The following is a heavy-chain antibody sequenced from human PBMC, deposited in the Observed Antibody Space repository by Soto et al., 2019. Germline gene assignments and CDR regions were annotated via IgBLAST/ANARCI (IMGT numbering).Heavy chain of an antibody. CDR2: IYYTGST. CDR1: GGSISSYY. J-gene: IGHJ4*02. CDR3: ARHPGSSGSFDD. Sequence: PSETLSLTCTVSGGSISSYYWSWIRQPPGKGLEWIGYIYYTGSTNYNPPLKSRVTISVDTSKNQFSLKLSSVTAVDTAVYYCARHPGSSGSFDDWGQGTLVTVSS. V-gene: IGHV4-59*01. D-gene: IGHD6-19*01.